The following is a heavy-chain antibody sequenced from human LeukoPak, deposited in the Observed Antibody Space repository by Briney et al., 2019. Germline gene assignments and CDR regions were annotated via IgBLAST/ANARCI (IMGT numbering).Heavy chain of an antibody. D-gene: IGHD2-15*01. J-gene: IGHJ4*02. CDR1: GFTFSSYW. V-gene: IGHV3-7*04. CDR3: AKDYCRDGNCPFPFLDS. Sequence: GGSLRLSCAASGFTFSSYWMTWVRQAPGKGLEWVANIKQDGSEKYYVDSVKGRFTISRDNAKNSLYLQMNSLRAEGTAVYYCAKDYCRDGNCPFPFLDSWGQGTLVTVSS. CDR2: IKQDGSEK.